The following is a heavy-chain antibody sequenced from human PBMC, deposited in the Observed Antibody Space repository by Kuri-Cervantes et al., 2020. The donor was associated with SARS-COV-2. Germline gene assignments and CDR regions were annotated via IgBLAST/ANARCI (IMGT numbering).Heavy chain of an antibody. J-gene: IGHJ4*02. CDR2: IYTTGST. CDR3: ARVSWMQLWHRYFDN. CDR1: GDPMSSGNYY. D-gene: IGHD5-18*01. V-gene: IGHV4-61*09. Sequence: LRLSCTVSGDPMSSGNYYWSWIRQPAGKELEWIGHIYTTGSTNYNPSLKSRVTISVDKSKNQFSLELSSVTAADTAVYYCARVSWMQLWHRYFDNWGQGTLVTVSS.